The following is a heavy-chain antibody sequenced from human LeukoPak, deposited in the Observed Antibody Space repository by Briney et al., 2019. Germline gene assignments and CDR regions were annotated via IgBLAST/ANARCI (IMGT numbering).Heavy chain of an antibody. D-gene: IGHD3-16*01. CDR1: GFNFRSYA. CDR3: ARDWGFDY. Sequence: GGSLRLSCAASGFNFRSYAMYWVRQGPGKGLKYVSGIGSNGVSKYYADSVKGRFSVSRDNSKNTLYLQMGSLRLDDTGVYYCARDWGFDYWGQGTLVTVSS. J-gene: IGHJ4*02. V-gene: IGHV3-64*02. CDR2: IGSNGVSK.